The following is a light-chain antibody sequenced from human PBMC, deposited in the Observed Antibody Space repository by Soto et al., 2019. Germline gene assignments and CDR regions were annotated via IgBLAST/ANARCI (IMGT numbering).Light chain of an antibody. Sequence: QSVLTQPPSASGSPGQSVTSSCTGTSSDVGGYDYVSWYQQHPGKAPKLIIYEVSKRPSGVPHRFSGSKSGNTASLTVSGLQAEDEADYYCSSYSGNNNFGFGGGTKVTVL. CDR3: SSYSGNNNFG. CDR2: EVS. V-gene: IGLV2-8*01. CDR1: SSDVGGYDY. J-gene: IGLJ3*02.